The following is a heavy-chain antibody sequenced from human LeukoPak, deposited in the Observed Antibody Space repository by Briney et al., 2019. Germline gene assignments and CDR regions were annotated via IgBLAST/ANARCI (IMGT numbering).Heavy chain of an antibody. CDR2: ISGSGGST. D-gene: IGHD3-10*01. CDR1: GFTFRRYD. V-gene: IGHV3-23*01. CDR3: AKYLVSPITMVRADYYGMDV. J-gene: IGHJ6*02. Sequence: GGSLRLSCAASGFTFRRYDMRGVRQAPGKGVEWVSGISGSGGSTYYASSDNSRFTSARYNSNYTLYLQMNSLRAEDTAVYYCAKYLVSPITMVRADYYGMDVWGQGTTVTVSS.